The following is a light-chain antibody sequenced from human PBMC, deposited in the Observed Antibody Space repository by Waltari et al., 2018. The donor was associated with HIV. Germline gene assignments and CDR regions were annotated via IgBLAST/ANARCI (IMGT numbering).Light chain of an antibody. CDR2: DAS. Sequence: EIVLTKSPATLSLSPGEGATLSCRASQTVTSSHLAWYRQRPGQAPRLLIYDASSRPTGSPDRFSGSGSGTEFTLTISRLEPEDFAVYFCQQYAVSPRTFGQGTKVEIK. CDR1: QTVTSSH. CDR3: QQYAVSPRT. V-gene: IGKV3-20*01. J-gene: IGKJ2*01.